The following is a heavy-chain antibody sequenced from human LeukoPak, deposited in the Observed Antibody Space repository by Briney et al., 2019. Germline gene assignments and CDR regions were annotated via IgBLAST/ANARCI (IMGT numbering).Heavy chain of an antibody. D-gene: IGHD3-22*01. CDR3: ATDRERDPSVYYLV. J-gene: IGHJ4*01. V-gene: IGHV3-23*01. Sequence: PGGSLRLSCAASGFTFSDYAMSWVRQAPGQGLEWVSTISDDGSGTYYADSVKGRFTISRDNSKNTLFLQINSLRAEDSAVYYCATDRERDPSVYYLVGGHGTLITVSS. CDR2: ISDDGSGT. CDR1: GFTFSDYA.